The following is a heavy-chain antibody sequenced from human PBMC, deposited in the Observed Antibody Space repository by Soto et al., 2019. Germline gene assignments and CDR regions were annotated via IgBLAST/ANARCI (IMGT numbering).Heavy chain of an antibody. CDR1: GVSISSSNW. Sequence: PSETLSLTCAVSGVSISSSNWWSWLRQPPGKGLEWIGEILHSGSTNYNPSLKSRVSMSVDKSKNQFSLNLSSVTAADTAVYYCATYYDSSGYRFDYWGQGTLVTVSS. CDR3: ATYYDSSGYRFDY. D-gene: IGHD3-22*01. J-gene: IGHJ4*02. CDR2: ILHSGST. V-gene: IGHV4-4*02.